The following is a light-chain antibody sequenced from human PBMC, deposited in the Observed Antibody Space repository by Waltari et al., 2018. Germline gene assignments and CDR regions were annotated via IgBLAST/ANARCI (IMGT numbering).Light chain of an antibody. V-gene: IGLV2-14*01. J-gene: IGLJ2*01. CDR3: SSYTSSSTLVV. CDR2: DVS. CDR1: SSDVGGYNY. Sequence: QSALTQPASVSGSPGQSTTISCNRTSSDVGGYNYVSWYQQQPGKAPKLIIYDVSNRPSGVSNRFSGSKSGNTASLTISGLQAEDEADYYCSSYTSSSTLVVFGGGTKLTVL.